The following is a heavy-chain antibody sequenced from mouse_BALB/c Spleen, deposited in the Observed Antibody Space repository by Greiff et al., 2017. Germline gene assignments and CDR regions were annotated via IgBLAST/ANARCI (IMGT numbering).Heavy chain of an antibody. Sequence: VQLQQSGAELVKPGASVKLSCTASGFNIKDTYMHWVKPRPEQGLEWLGRIDPANGNTKYDPKYQGKATITANTSSNTAYLQLSSLTSDDTAVYYCARGGHYGYDGSWFAYWGQGTLVTVSA. CDR3: ARGGHYGYDGSWFAY. CDR2: IDPANGNT. D-gene: IGHD2-2*01. V-gene: IGHV14-3*02. J-gene: IGHJ3*01. CDR1: GFNIKDTY.